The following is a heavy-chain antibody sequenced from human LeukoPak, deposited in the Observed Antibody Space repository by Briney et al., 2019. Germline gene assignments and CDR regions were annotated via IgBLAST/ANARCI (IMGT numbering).Heavy chain of an antibody. CDR2: VSGSGSRT. Sequence: GGSLRLSCAVSGFIFRNYAMSWVRQALGKGLEWVSDVSGSGSRTYYADSVKGRFTISRDNSKNTLYLQMDSLRVDDSAVYYCAKDHDGYEMWGQGTMVTVSS. CDR3: AKDHDGYEM. J-gene: IGHJ3*02. V-gene: IGHV3-23*01. CDR1: GFIFRNYA.